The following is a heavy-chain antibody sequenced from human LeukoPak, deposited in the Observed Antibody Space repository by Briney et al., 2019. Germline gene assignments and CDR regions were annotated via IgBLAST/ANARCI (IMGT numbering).Heavy chain of an antibody. J-gene: IGHJ3*02. CDR3: ARGNSHAFDI. D-gene: IGHD3-10*01. CDR2: ITSDGSTT. Sequence: PGGSLRLSCAASGFTFSSYWMHWVRQARAKGLVWVSRITSDGSTTSYADSVKGRFTISRDNAKNTLYLQMNSLRVEDTAVYYCARGNSHAFDIWGQGTMVTVSS. CDR1: GFTFSSYW. V-gene: IGHV3-74*01.